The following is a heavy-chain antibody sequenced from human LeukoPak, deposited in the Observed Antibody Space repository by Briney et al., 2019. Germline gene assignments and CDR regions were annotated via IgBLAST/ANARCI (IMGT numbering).Heavy chain of an antibody. CDR1: GFTFSSYA. V-gene: IGHV3-23*01. CDR2: ISGSGGST. Sequence: TGGSLRLSCAASGFTFSSYAMSWVRQAPGKGLEWVSLISGSGGSTYYADSVKGRFTTSRDNSKNTLYLQMNSLRVEDTAVYYCAKGNIAARQDIMDVWGQGTTVTVSS. CDR3: AKGNIAARQDIMDV. J-gene: IGHJ6*02. D-gene: IGHD6-6*01.